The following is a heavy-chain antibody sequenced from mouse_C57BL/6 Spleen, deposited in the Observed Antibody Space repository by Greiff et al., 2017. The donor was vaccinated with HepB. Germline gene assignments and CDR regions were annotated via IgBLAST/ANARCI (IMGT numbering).Heavy chain of an antibody. CDR3: ARSVGYYGGNYFDY. Sequence: VHVKQSVAELVRPGASVKLSCTASGFNIKNTYMHWVKQRPEQGLEWIGRIDPANGNTKYAPKFQGKATITADTSSNTAYLQLSSLTSEDTAIYYCARSVGYYGGNYFDYWGQGTTLTVSS. CDR2: IDPANGNT. D-gene: IGHD2-3*01. V-gene: IGHV14-3*01. J-gene: IGHJ2*01. CDR1: GFNIKNTY.